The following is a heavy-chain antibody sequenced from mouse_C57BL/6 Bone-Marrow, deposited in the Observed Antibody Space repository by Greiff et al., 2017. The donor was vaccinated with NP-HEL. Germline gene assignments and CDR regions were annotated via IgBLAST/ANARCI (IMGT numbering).Heavy chain of an antibody. D-gene: IGHD2-5*01. Sequence: DVQLVESGGGLVKPGGSLKLSCAASRFTFSSYAMSWVRQTPEKRLEWVATISDGGSYTYYPDNVKGRFTISRDNAKNNLYLQMSHLKSEDTAMYYCARDQRPYYSNYGFAYWGQGTLVTVSA. V-gene: IGHV5-4*01. CDR1: RFTFSSYA. J-gene: IGHJ3*01. CDR3: ARDQRPYYSNYGFAY. CDR2: ISDGGSYT.